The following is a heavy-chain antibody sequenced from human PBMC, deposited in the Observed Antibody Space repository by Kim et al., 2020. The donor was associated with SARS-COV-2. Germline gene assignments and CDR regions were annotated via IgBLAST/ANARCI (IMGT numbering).Heavy chain of an antibody. Sequence: SETLSLTCTVSGGSISSYYWSWIRQPPGKGLEWIGYIYYSGSTNYNPSLKSRVTISVDTSKNQFSLKLSSVTAADTAVYYCARRRGRWLQLSGWYFDLWGRGTLVTVSS. J-gene: IGHJ2*01. CDR2: IYYSGST. CDR3: ARRRGRWLQLSGWYFDL. D-gene: IGHD5-12*01. V-gene: IGHV4-59*08. CDR1: GGSISSYY.